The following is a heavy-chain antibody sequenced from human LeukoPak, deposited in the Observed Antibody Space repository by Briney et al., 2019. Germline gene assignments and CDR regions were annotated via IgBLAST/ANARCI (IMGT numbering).Heavy chain of an antibody. D-gene: IGHD2-15*01. CDR3: AKDYSDSRVADVFFEY. J-gene: IGHJ4*02. CDR1: GLTFSDYA. Sequence: PGGSLSLSCAVSGLTFSDYAMSWFRQAPGKGLEWVSGITSGFTPHYADSVKGRFTISRDNSKNTFHLQLNSLRAEDTAVYYCAKDYSDSRVADVFFEYWGQGTLVTVSS. CDR2: ITSGFTP. V-gene: IGHV3-23*01.